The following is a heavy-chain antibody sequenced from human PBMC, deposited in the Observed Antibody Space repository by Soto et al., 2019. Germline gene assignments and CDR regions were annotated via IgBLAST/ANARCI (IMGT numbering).Heavy chain of an antibody. D-gene: IGHD3-16*01. J-gene: IGHJ4*02. CDR2: FHYSGST. CDR3: ARGFGRSHFDY. CDR1: GGSISSRDSY. Sequence: TVSGGSISSRDSYWGWIRQPPGKGLEWIGSFHYSGSTYYNPSLKSRVTISVDTSKNQSSLRVTSVTAADTAVYYCARGFGRSHFDYWGQGTLVTVSS. V-gene: IGHV4-39*01.